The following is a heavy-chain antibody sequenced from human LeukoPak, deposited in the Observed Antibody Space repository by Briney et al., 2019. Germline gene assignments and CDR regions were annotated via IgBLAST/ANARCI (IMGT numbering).Heavy chain of an antibody. D-gene: IGHD6-13*01. Sequence: GGSLRLSCAASGFTFSSYGMHWVRQAPGKGLEWVAVISYDGSNKYYADSVKGRFTISRDNSKNTLYLQMNSLRAEDTAVYYCAKDPNGIAAAGNYWGQGTLVTVSS. CDR1: GFTFSSYG. CDR3: AKDPNGIAAAGNY. V-gene: IGHV3-30*18. CDR2: ISYDGSNK. J-gene: IGHJ4*02.